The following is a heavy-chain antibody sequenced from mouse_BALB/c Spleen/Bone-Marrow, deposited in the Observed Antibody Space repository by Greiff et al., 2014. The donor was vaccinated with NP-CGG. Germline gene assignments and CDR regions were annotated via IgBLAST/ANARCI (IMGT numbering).Heavy chain of an antibody. V-gene: IGHV1-15*01. Sequence: VQLQQSGAELVRPGASVTLSCKASGYTFTDYEMHWVKQTPVHGLEWIGAIDPETGGTAYNQKFKGKATLTADKSSSTAYMELPGLTSEDSAVYYCARHWDYVMDYWGQGTSVTVSS. CDR2: IDPETGGT. D-gene: IGHD4-1*01. CDR1: GYTFTDYE. CDR3: ARHWDYVMDY. J-gene: IGHJ4*01.